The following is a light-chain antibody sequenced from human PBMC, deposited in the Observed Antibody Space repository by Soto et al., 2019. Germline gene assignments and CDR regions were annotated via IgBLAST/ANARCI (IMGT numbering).Light chain of an antibody. CDR2: DAS. CDR3: QQYNSYSGT. J-gene: IGKJ4*01. CDR1: QSISSW. V-gene: IGKV1-5*01. Sequence: DIQMTQSPSTLSASVGDRVTITCRASQSISSWLAWYQQKPGKAPKLLIYDASSLESGVPSRFSGSGSGTEFTLTISSLQPDDFATYYCQQYNSYSGTFGGRTKVDIK.